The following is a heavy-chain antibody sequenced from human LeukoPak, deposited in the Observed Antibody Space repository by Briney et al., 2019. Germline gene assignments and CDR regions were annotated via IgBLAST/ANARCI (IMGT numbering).Heavy chain of an antibody. Sequence: PSETLSLTCTVSGGSISSSSYYWGWIRQPPGKGLEWIGSIYYSGSTYYNPSLKSRVTISVDTSKNQFSLKLSSVTAADTAVYYCAREFGILGYYFDYWGQGTLVTVSS. J-gene: IGHJ4*02. D-gene: IGHD1-26*01. CDR3: AREFGILGYYFDY. CDR2: IYYSGST. CDR1: GGSISSSSYY. V-gene: IGHV4-39*07.